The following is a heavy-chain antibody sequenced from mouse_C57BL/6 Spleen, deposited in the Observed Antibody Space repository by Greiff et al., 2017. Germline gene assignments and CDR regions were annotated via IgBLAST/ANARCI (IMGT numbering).Heavy chain of an antibody. CDR2: IHPNSGST. CDR1: GYTFTSYW. D-gene: IGHD2-12*01. Sequence: QVQLQQPGAELVKPGASVKLSCKASGYTFTSYWMHWVKQRPGQGLEWIGMIHPNSGSTNYNEKFKSKATLTVDKSSSTAYMQLSSLTSEDSAVYYWAREAYCYDEGYYFDYWGQGTTLTVSS. CDR3: AREAYCYDEGYYFDY. V-gene: IGHV1-64*01. J-gene: IGHJ2*01.